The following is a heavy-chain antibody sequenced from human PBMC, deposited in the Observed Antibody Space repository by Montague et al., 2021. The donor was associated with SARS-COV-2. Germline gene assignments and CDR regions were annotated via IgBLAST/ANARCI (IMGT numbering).Heavy chain of an antibody. CDR3: ARELWFGDSSCGY. CDR1: GYTFTGYF. J-gene: IGHJ4*02. Sequence: SVKVSCKASGYTFTGYFIHWFRLAPGQGPEWMGRINPDSGDTNYAQKFQGRVTLTRDTSLSTAYMELRRLRSDDTAVYYCARELWFGDSSCGYWGQGSLVTVSS. CDR2: INPDSGDT. V-gene: IGHV1-2*06. D-gene: IGHD2-21*01.